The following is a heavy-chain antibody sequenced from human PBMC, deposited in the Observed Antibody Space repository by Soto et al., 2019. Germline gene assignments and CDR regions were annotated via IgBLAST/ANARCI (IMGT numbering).Heavy chain of an antibody. V-gene: IGHV3-21*01. CDR2: ISSSSSYI. D-gene: IGHD6-19*01. CDR3: ARDTVAGTMWFDP. Sequence: SLRLSCAASGFTFSSYSMNWVRQAPGKGLEWVSSISSSSSYIYYADSVKGRFTISRDNAKNSLYLQMNSLRAEDTAVYYCARDTVAGTMWFDPWGQGTLVTVSS. CDR1: GFTFSSYS. J-gene: IGHJ5*02.